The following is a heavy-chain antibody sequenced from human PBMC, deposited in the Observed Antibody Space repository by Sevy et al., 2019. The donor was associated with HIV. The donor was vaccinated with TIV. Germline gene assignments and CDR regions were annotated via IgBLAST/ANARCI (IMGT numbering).Heavy chain of an antibody. D-gene: IGHD3-22*01. V-gene: IGHV1-18*04. CDR3: ARDLHHYDDSCYSRLVDY. CDR1: GYTFTTYG. Sequence: ASVKVSCKASGYTFTTYGMSWVRQAPGQGLEWMGWISAYNANRNYAQRFQGRVTMTTDTSTSTAYMELRSLRSDDTAVYYCARDLHHYDDSCYSRLVDYWGQGTLVTVSS. J-gene: IGHJ4*02. CDR2: ISAYNANR.